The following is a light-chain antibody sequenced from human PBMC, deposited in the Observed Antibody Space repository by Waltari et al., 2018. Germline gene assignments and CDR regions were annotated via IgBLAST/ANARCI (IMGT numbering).Light chain of an antibody. CDR1: QSIGSS. Sequence: EIVLTQSPATLSVSPGERATLSCRASQSIGSSLAWYQQKPGQAPSLLIYGASTRATGVPGRFSGSGSGTEFTLTITSLHSEDFAVYYCQQYNNWPPGTFGQGTKVEIK. CDR2: GAS. CDR3: QQYNNWPPGT. J-gene: IGKJ1*01. V-gene: IGKV3-15*01.